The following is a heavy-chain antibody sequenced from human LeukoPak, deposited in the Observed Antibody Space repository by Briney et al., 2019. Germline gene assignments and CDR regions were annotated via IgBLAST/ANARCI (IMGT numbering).Heavy chain of an antibody. CDR3: ARRWNYGRNYYIDV. V-gene: IGHV4-34*01. D-gene: IGHD1-7*01. CDR1: GGSFSNYY. CDR2: INDSGTI. J-gene: IGHJ6*03. Sequence: SEALSLTCAVYGGSFSNYYWSWIRQSPGKGLEWIGEINDSGTINYNPSLMSRVTISVDKSKNQFSLKLSSVTAADTAVYYCARRWNYGRNYYIDVWGKGATVSVSS.